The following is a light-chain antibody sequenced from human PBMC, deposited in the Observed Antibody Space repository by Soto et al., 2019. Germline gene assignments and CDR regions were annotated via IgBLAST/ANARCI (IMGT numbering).Light chain of an antibody. V-gene: IGKV3-20*01. CDR2: GPS. CDR3: HQYATSPQT. J-gene: IGKJ1*01. CDR1: QSVPKNY. Sequence: EIVLTQSPGTLSLSPGERATLSCGASQSVPKNYLAWYQQKPGQAPRLLIYGPSSRATGIPDRFSGSGSGTDFTLSISRLEPEDFAVYYCHQYATSPQTFGQGTKVEVK.